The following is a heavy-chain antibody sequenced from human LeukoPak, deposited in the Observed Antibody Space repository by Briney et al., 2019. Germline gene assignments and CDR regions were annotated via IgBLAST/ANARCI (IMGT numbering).Heavy chain of an antibody. J-gene: IGHJ4*02. Sequence: SETLSLTCTVSGGSIRSYYWSWIRQPAGKGLEWIGRIYTGGITDYNPSLKSRVTMSVDTPKNQFSLKLSSVTAADTAVYYCAKDSGSYRYYFDYWGQGTLVTVSS. CDR1: GGSIRSYY. V-gene: IGHV4-4*07. CDR3: AKDSGSYRYYFDY. D-gene: IGHD1-26*01. CDR2: IYTGGIT.